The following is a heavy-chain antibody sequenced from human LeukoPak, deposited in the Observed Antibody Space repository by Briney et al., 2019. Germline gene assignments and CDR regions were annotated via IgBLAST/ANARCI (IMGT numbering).Heavy chain of an antibody. V-gene: IGHV4-39*01. D-gene: IGHD6-19*01. CDR1: GVSTTNGIYY. CDR3: ARHAEYNSGWHFYLDH. Sequence: SETLSLTCTVSGVSTTNGIYYWAWIRQPPGKGLEWSGSVHNVGSTYYNLSLRSRVTMSIDTSKNQFSLRLNSVTAADTAVYYCARHAEYNSGWHFYLDHWGQGILVTVSS. J-gene: IGHJ4*02. CDR2: VHNVGST.